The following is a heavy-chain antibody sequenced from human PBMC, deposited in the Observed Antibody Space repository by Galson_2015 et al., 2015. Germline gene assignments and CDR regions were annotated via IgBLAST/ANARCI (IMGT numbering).Heavy chain of an antibody. J-gene: IGHJ4*02. CDR3: ARVPLYYFDY. D-gene: IGHD2-2*01. V-gene: IGHV3-53*01. CDR1: GFTFRTYE. CDR2: LYRDGTS. Sequence: SLRLSCAASGFTFRTYEMNWVRQSPGRGLEWVSILYRDGTSYYAVSVKGRFTTSRDNSENTLYLQMNSLRAEDTAVYYCARVPLYYFDYWGQGTLVTVSS.